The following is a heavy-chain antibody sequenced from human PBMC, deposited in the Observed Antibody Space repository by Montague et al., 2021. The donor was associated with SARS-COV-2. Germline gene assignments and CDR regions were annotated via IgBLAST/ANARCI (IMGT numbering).Heavy chain of an antibody. CDR1: GGSFSGYY. D-gene: IGHD3-9*01. V-gene: IGHV4-34*01. Sequence: SETLSLTCAVYGGSFSGYYWSWIRQPPGTGLEWIGGINHSGSTNSNPSPKSRVTISVDTSKSQFSLKVSSVTAADTAVYFCARAPDYDILACDLTEGFDFWGQGTLVTVSS. CDR2: INHSGST. J-gene: IGHJ4*02. CDR3: ARAPDYDILACDLTEGFDF.